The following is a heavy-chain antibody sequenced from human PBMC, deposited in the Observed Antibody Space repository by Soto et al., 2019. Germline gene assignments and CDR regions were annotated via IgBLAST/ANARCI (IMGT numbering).Heavy chain of an antibody. D-gene: IGHD3-3*01. CDR2: IHHSGST. CDR3: VRDQKFGRATGHYDSWSGYPFDP. Sequence: PSETLSLTCAVSGYSMSRGYYWGWIRQPPGKGLEWIGSIHHSGSTYYNPSLKSRVTISVDTSRNQFSLKLSSVTAADTAVYYCVRDQKFGRATGHYDSWSGYPFDPWGQGTLVTVSS. J-gene: IGHJ5*02. V-gene: IGHV4-38-2*02. CDR1: GYSMSRGYY.